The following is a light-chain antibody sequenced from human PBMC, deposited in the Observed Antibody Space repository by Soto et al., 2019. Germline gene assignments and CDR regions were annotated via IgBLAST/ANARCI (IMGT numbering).Light chain of an antibody. Sequence: ALTQPASVSGSPGQSITISCTGTSSDVGGYHYVSWYQLLPGKAPKLILFEVSIRPSGVSYRFSGSKSGNTASLTISGLQAEDEADYFCSSYSISTAYLFGTGTKVTAL. CDR1: SSDVGGYHY. V-gene: IGLV2-14*01. CDR3: SSYSISTAYL. J-gene: IGLJ1*01. CDR2: EVS.